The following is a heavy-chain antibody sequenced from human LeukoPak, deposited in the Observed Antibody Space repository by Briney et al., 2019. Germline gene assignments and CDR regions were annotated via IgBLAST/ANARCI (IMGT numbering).Heavy chain of an antibody. Sequence: GGSLRLSCEVSGFTFSSYSMTWVRQAPGKGLERVSAISGSGGSTYYADSVKGRFTISRDNSKNTLYLQMNSLRAEDTAVYYCAKLLGMATIIGAFDIWGQGTMVTVSS. CDR3: AKLLGMATIIGAFDI. D-gene: IGHD5-24*01. CDR1: GFTFSSYS. V-gene: IGHV3-23*01. J-gene: IGHJ3*02. CDR2: ISGSGGST.